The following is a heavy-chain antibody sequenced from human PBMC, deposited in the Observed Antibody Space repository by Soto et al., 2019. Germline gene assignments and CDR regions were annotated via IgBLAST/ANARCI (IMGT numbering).Heavy chain of an antibody. V-gene: IGHV4-30-4*01. D-gene: IGHD3-10*01. CDR2: IYYSGST. Sequence: QVQLQESGPGLVKPSQTLSLTCTVSGGSISSGDYYWSWIRQPPGKGLEWIGYIYYSGSTYYNPSFESRVTXSXDAXKNQFSRKLSSGTAADTAVYYCARVGGFGATTIDYWGQGTLVTVSS. CDR1: GGSISSGDYY. J-gene: IGHJ4*02. CDR3: ARVGGFGATTIDY.